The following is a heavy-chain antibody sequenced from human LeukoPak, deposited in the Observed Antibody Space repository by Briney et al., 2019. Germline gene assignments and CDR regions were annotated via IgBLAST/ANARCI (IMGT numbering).Heavy chain of an antibody. J-gene: IGHJ4*02. CDR1: GFTFRSYE. CDR2: ISSSGTTV. CDR3: ARSIKGDSDH. D-gene: IGHD3-10*01. V-gene: IGHV3-48*03. Sequence: HAGGSLRLSCAASGFTFRSYEMNWVRQAPGKGLDWVSYISSSGTTVYYADSVRGRFTVSRDNGKNSLYLEMNSLRAEDTAVYYCARSIKGDSDHWGQGTLVTVSS.